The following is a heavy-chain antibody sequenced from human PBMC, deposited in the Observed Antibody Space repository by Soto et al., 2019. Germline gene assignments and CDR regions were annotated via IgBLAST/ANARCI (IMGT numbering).Heavy chain of an antibody. Sequence: SVKVSCKASGGTFSSYAISWVRQATGQGLEWMGGRIPIFGTGNYAQKFHGRVTITADESTSTAYMELSSLRSEDTAVYYCAGGTNRITISQAAFEIWGQGTMVTV. D-gene: IGHD3-3*01. CDR3: AGGTNRITISQAAFEI. J-gene: IGHJ3*02. CDR2: RIPIFGTG. V-gene: IGHV1-69*13. CDR1: GGTFSSYA.